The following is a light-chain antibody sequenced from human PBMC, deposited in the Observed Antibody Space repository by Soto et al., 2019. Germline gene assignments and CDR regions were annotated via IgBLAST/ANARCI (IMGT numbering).Light chain of an antibody. CDR1: QNIRTN. Sequence: EIVMTQSPATLSVSPGERATLSCRASQNIRTNLAWYQQKPGQAPRLLMYGVSTRATGIPARFGGSGSGAYFNLTISRLEPADFGVYYCQQYGSSHTFGQGTRLEIK. CDR2: GVS. J-gene: IGKJ5*01. CDR3: QQYGSSHT. V-gene: IGKV3-15*01.